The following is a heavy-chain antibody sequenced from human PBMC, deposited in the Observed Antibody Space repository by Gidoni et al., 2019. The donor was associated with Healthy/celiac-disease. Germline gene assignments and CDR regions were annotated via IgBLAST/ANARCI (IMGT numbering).Heavy chain of an antibody. Sequence: QVQLVQSGAEVKKPGSSVKVSCKASGGTFRSYAISWVRQAPGQGLEWMGGIIPIFGTANYAQKFQGRVTITADKSTSTAYMELSSLRSEDTAVYYCARRTEQQLGVWGGPFDYYYMDVWGKGTTVTVSS. CDR1: GGTFRSYA. CDR3: ARRTEQQLGVWGGPFDYYYMDV. J-gene: IGHJ6*03. V-gene: IGHV1-69*06. CDR2: IIPIFGTA. D-gene: IGHD6-13*01.